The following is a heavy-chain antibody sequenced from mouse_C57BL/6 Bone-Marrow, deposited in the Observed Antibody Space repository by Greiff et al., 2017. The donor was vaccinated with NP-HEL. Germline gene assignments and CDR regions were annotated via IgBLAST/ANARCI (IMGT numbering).Heavy chain of an antibody. CDR3: ARERGYYCDY. CDR1: GFTFSSYA. V-gene: IGHV5-4*01. J-gene: IGHJ2*01. Sequence: EVTLVESGGGLVKPGGSLKLSCAASGFTFSSYAMSWVRQTPEKRLEWVATISDGGSYTYYPYNVKGRSTISRDSAKTNLYLQMSHLTSQDTAMYYCARERGYYCDYWGQGTTLTVSS. CDR2: ISDGGSYT.